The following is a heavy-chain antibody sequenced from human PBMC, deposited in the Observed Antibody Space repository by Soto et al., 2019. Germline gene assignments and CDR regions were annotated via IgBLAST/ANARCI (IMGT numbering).Heavy chain of an antibody. CDR1: GYTLTELS. CDR3: ASWTNGLQGTAGYYYGMDV. Sequence: ASVKVSCKVSGYTLTELSMHWVRQAPGKGLEWMGGFDPEDGETIYAQKFQGRVTMTEDTSTDTAYMELSSLRSKDTAVYYCASWTNGLQGTAGYYYGMDVWGQGTTVTVSS. V-gene: IGHV1-24*01. J-gene: IGHJ6*02. D-gene: IGHD4-4*01. CDR2: FDPEDGET.